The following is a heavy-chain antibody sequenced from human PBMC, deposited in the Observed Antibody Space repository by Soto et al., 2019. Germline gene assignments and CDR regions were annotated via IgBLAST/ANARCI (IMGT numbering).Heavy chain of an antibody. J-gene: IGHJ6*04. Sequence: GGSLRLSCTASGFTFGDYAMSWFRQAPGKGLEWVGFIRSKAYGGTTEYADAVKGRFTISRDNAKNSLYLQMNSLRAEDTAVYYCARGAGLLWFGEFLRDRPLFVDVWGKGTTVTVSS. CDR3: ARGAGLLWFGEFLRDRPLFVDV. D-gene: IGHD3-10*01. CDR2: IRSKAYGGTT. CDR1: GFTFGDYA. V-gene: IGHV3-49*03.